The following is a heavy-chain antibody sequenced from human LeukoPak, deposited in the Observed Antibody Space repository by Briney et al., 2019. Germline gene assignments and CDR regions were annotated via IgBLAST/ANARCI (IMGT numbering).Heavy chain of an antibody. V-gene: IGHV3-7*01. CDR1: GFTFSDYW. D-gene: IGHD6-6*01. CDR3: ARRGGSSSRRSPIDY. J-gene: IGHJ4*02. CDR2: IKQDGSQR. Sequence: PWGSLRLSCTASGFTFSDYWMTWVRQAPGKGPEWVANIKQDGSQRYYVDSVRGRFTISRDNAKNSLFLQMNGLRAEDTAVYYCARRGGSSSRRSPIDYWGQGTLVTVSS.